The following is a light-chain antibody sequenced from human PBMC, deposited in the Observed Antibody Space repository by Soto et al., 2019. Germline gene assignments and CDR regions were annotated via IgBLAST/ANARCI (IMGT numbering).Light chain of an antibody. V-gene: IGKV3-15*01. J-gene: IGKJ1*01. CDR2: GAS. CDR1: ENVRTF. CDR3: QQYNDWPSTWT. Sequence: EVVLTQSPATLSLSPGERATLSCRASENVRTFVDWYQQKPGQAPRLLIYGASTRPTGIPARFSGSGSGTEFTLTISSLQSEDFVVYYCQQYNDWPSTWTFGQGTKVDIK.